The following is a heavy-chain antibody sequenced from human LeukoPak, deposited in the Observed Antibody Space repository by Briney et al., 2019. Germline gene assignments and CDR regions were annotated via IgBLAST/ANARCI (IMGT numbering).Heavy chain of an antibody. CDR2: TSSSGDHT. D-gene: IGHD6-6*01. J-gene: IGHJ4*02. CDR1: GFTFSSYA. CDR3: AKGGQYSSSSGFGY. Sequence: GGSLRLSCAASGFTFSSYAMSWVRQAPGKGLEWVSGTSSSGDHTYYADSVKGRFTISRDNSKNTLYVQMNSLRAEDTAVYYCAKGGQYSSSSGFGYWGQGTLVTVSS. V-gene: IGHV3-23*01.